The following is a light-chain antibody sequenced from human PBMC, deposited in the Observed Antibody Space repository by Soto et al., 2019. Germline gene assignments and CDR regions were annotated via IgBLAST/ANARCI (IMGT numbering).Light chain of an antibody. CDR2: GNS. V-gene: IGLV1-40*01. CDR1: SSNIGAGYD. CDR3: QSYDSSLSGSV. J-gene: IGLJ2*01. Sequence: QAVVTQPPSVSGAPGQMVTISCTGSSSNIGAGYDVHWYQQLPGTAPKLLIYGNSNRPSGVPDRVSGSKSGTSASLAITGLQAEDEADYYCQSYDSSLSGSVFGGGTKLTVL.